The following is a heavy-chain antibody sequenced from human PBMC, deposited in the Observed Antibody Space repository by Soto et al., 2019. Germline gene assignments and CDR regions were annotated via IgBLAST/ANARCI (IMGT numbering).Heavy chain of an antibody. V-gene: IGHV3-23*01. CDR1: GFTFSSCA. CDR3: AKDRWNYDYFDF. Sequence: PGGSLRLSCAASGFTFSSCAMNWVRQAPGKGLEWVSTISGSGESTYYADSVKGRFTISRDNSKSTLYLQMNSLRAEDTAVYYCAKDRWNYDYFDFWGQGTLVTVSS. D-gene: IGHD1-7*01. CDR2: ISGSGEST. J-gene: IGHJ4*02.